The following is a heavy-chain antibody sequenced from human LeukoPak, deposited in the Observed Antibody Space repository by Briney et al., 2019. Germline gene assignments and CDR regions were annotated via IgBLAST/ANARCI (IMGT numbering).Heavy chain of an antibody. CDR2: ITGNSHTV. Sequence: GSLRLSCEASGFTFSTYSMNWVRQAPGKGLEWISYITGNSHTVYYADSVKGRFTISRDNAKNSLSLQMNSLRAEDTAVYYCARDMGIVTGYYVDYWGQGTLVTVSS. V-gene: IGHV3-48*01. CDR3: ARDMGIVTGYYVDY. D-gene: IGHD3-9*01. J-gene: IGHJ4*02. CDR1: GFTFSTYS.